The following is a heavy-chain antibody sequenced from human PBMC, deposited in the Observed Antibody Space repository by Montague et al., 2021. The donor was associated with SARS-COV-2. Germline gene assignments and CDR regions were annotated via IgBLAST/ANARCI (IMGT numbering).Heavy chain of an antibody. CDR3: ARDLSLFRQAPAY. J-gene: IGHJ4*02. D-gene: IGHD3-3*01. V-gene: IGHV1-2*02. CDR2: INPSNGDT. Sequence: SVKVSYKGSEFTFTAYHIYWVRQAPGKGLEWMGWINPSNGDTNHXXSFKGRVTMTSDTSIETAYMELSRLTSDDTAVYYCARDLSLFRQAPAYWGQGTLVTVSS. CDR1: EFTFTAYH.